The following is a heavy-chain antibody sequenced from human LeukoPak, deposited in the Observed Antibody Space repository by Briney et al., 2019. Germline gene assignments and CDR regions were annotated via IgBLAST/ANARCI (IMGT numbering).Heavy chain of an antibody. J-gene: IGHJ4*02. CDR1: GYTFTSYG. V-gene: IGHV1-18*01. CDR2: ISAYNGNT. D-gene: IGHD3-22*01. Sequence: ASVKVSCKASGYTFTSYGISWVRQDPGQGLEWMGWISAYNGNTNYAQKLQGRVTMTTDTSTSTAYMELRSLRSDDTAVYYCARDRDYYYDSSGYGVYWGQGTLVTVSA. CDR3: ARDRDYYYDSSGYGVY.